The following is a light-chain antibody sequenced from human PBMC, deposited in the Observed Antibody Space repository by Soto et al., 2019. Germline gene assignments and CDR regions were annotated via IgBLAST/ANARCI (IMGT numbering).Light chain of an antibody. V-gene: IGLV2-8*01. CDR2: EVT. CDR3: SSYAASNNFYFV. Sequence: SALTQPPPPSRSPGPSVTSSLPGANSEGCGYNYVSWYQQYPGRAPKLMIYEVTKRPSGVPDRFSGSKSGNTASLTVSGLQAEDEADYYCSSYAASNNFYFVFGGGTKVTVL. J-gene: IGLJ3*02. CDR1: NSEGCGYNY.